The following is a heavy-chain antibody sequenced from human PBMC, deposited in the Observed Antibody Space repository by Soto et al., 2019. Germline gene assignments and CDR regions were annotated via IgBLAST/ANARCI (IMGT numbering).Heavy chain of an antibody. D-gene: IGHD6-6*01. V-gene: IGHV1-69*01. CDR2: IIPIFGTA. CDR1: GGTFSSYA. J-gene: IGHJ4*02. Sequence: QVQLVQSGAEVKKPGSSVKVSCKASGGTFSSYAIIWVRQAPGQGLEWMGGIIPIFGTANYAQKFQGRVTITADESTSTAYMELSSLRSEDTAVYYCARQAPLPPIAARPGENYFDYWGKGTLVTVSS. CDR3: ARQAPLPPIAARPGENYFDY.